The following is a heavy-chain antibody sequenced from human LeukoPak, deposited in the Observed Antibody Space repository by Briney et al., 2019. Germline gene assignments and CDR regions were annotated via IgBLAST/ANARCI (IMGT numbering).Heavy chain of an antibody. D-gene: IGHD3-10*01. J-gene: IGHJ4*02. CDR1: GYTFTSYG. CDR2: ISAYNGNT. CDR3: ARNPENYYGSGSYFGY. Sequence: ASVKVSRKASGYTFTSYGISWVRQAPGQGLEWMGWISAYNGNTNYAQKLQGRVTMTTDTSTSTAYMELRSLRSDDTAVYYCARNPENYYGSGSYFGYWGLGTLVTVSS. V-gene: IGHV1-18*01.